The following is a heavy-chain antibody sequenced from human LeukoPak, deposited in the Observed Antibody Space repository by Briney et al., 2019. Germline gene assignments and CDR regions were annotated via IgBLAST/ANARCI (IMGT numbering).Heavy chain of an antibody. J-gene: IGHJ4*02. D-gene: IGHD3-10*01. V-gene: IGHV1-2*04. Sequence: ASVKVSCKASGYTFTGYYMHWVRQAPGQGLEWMGWINPNSGGTNYAQKFQGWVTMTRDTSISTAYMELSRLRSDDTAVYYCARELGDNKYYLDYWGQGTLVTVSS. CDR3: ARELGDNKYYLDY. CDR1: GYTFTGYY. CDR2: INPNSGGT.